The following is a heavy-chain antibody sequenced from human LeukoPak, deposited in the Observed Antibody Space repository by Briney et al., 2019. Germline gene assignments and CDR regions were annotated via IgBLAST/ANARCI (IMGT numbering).Heavy chain of an antibody. D-gene: IGHD3-9*01. J-gene: IGHJ6*03. CDR3: ARWHYDILTGYYNVPYYYYMDV. Sequence: SETLSLTCAVSGGSISSYFWTWIRRPAGKGLEWIGRISTSGSTNYNPSLKSRVTISVDTSKNQFSLKLSSVTAADTAVYYCARWHYDILTGYYNVPYYYYMDVWGKGTTVTVSS. CDR2: ISTSGST. V-gene: IGHV4-4*07. CDR1: GGSISSYF.